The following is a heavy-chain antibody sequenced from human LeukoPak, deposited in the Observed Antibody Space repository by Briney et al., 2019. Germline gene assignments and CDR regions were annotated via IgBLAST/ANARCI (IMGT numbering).Heavy chain of an antibody. Sequence: ASVKVSCKASGYTFTSYGSSSVRQAPGQGLEWMGWISAYNGNTNYAQKLQGRVTMTTDTSTSTAYMELRSLRSDDTVVYYCARDPGDIVVVPAAIGIWFDPWGQGTLVTVSS. J-gene: IGHJ5*02. V-gene: IGHV1-18*04. CDR2: ISAYNGNT. CDR1: GYTFTSYG. CDR3: ARDPGDIVVVPAAIGIWFDP. D-gene: IGHD2-2*01.